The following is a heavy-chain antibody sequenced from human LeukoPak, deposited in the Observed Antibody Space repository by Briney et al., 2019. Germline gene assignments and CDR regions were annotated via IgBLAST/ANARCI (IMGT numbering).Heavy chain of an antibody. Sequence: PSETLSLTCIVSGGSISSDSFYWGWIRQPPGKGLEWIGSIYYSGGTYYNPSLKSRVTISVDTSKNQLSLKLRSVTAADTAIYYCARDFRDGYNLPEYYFDNWGQGTLVTVSS. D-gene: IGHD5-24*01. CDR2: IYYSGGT. J-gene: IGHJ4*02. V-gene: IGHV4-39*07. CDR3: ARDFRDGYNLPEYYFDN. CDR1: GGSISSDSFY.